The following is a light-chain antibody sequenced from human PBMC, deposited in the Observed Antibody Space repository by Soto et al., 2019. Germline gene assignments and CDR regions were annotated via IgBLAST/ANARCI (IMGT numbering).Light chain of an antibody. CDR3: QQYGSSRT. CDR2: GAS. V-gene: IGKV3-20*01. CDR1: QSVTNY. J-gene: IGKJ1*01. Sequence: EIVMTQSPATLSVSRVEIGTLSLRASQSVTNYIAWYQQRPGQAPRLLIYGASSRATGIPDRFSGSGSGTDFTLTISRLETEDFAVYYCQQYGSSRTFGQGTKVDIK.